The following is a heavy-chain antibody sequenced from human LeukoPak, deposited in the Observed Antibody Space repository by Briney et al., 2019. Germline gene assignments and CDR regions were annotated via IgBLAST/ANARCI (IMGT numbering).Heavy chain of an antibody. CDR2: ISGSGGST. Sequence: PGGSLRLSCAASGFTFSSYAMSWVRQAPGKGLEWVSAISGSGGSTYYADSVKGRFTISRDNSKNTLYLQMNSLRAEDTAVYYCAKDRRPSIVGAMDAFDIWGQGTMVTVSS. CDR3: AKDRRPSIVGAMDAFDI. D-gene: IGHD1-26*01. V-gene: IGHV3-23*01. J-gene: IGHJ3*02. CDR1: GFTFSSYA.